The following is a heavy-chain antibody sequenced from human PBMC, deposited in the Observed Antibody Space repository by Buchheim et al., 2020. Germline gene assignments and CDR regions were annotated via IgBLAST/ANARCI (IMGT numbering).Heavy chain of an antibody. CDR3: ARERGYNYGYSDY. CDR1: GFTFSSYS. J-gene: IGHJ4*02. V-gene: IGHV3-48*04. D-gene: IGHD5-18*01. Sequence: EVQLVESGGGLVQPGGSLRLSCAASGFTFSSYSMNWVRQAPGKGLEWVSYISSSSSTIYHADSVKGRFTVSRDNAKNSLYLQMNSLRAEDTAVYYCARERGYNYGYSDYWGQGTL. CDR2: ISSSSSTI.